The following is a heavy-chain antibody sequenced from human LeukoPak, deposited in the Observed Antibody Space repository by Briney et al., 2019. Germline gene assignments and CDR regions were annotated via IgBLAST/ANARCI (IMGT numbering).Heavy chain of an antibody. Sequence: PGESLRLSCAASGFTSDDYAMNWVRQVPGRGLEWVSGINWNGRITEYADSVKDRFTISRQNTKNSLYLYMNNLGGEDTALYFCARGSVQQWLRDTYYYMDVWGKGTTVTVSS. J-gene: IGHJ6*03. CDR2: INWNGRIT. D-gene: IGHD6-19*01. CDR1: GFTSDDYA. CDR3: ARGSVQQWLRDTYYYMDV. V-gene: IGHV3-20*04.